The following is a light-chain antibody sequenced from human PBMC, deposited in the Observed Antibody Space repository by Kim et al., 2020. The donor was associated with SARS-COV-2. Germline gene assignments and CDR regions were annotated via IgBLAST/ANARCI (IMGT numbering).Light chain of an antibody. CDR3: QAWDSSTAEV. CDR2: QDS. J-gene: IGLJ2*01. CDR1: KLGDKY. V-gene: IGLV3-1*01. Sequence: VSPGQTASITCSGDKLGDKYGCWYQQKPGQSPVLVIYQDSKRHSGIPERFSGSNSGNTATLTISGTQAMDEADYYCQAWDSSTAEVFGGGTQLTVL.